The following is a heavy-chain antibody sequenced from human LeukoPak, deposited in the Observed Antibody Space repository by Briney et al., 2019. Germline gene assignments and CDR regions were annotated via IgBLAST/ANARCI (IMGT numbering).Heavy chain of an antibody. V-gene: IGHV1-69*01. D-gene: IGHD3-9*01. CDR1: GGTFSSYA. CDR3: ARDFARNCDILTGPFDP. Sequence: ASVKVSCKASGGTFSSYAISWVRQAPGQGLEWMGGIIPIFGTANYAQKFQGRVTITADESTSTAYMELSSLRSEDTAVYYCARDFARNCDILTGPFDPWGQGTLVTVSS. J-gene: IGHJ5*02. CDR2: IIPIFGTA.